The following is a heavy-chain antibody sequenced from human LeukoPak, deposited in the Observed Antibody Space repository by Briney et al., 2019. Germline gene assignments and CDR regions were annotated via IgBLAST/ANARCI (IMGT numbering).Heavy chain of an antibody. CDR1: GFTVSSNY. D-gene: IGHD6-19*01. J-gene: IGHJ4*02. Sequence: GGSLRLSCAASGFTVSSNYMSWVRQAPGKGPEWVSVIYSGGSTYYADSVKGRFTISRDNSKNTLYLQMNSLRAEDTAVYYCARDLDAYSSGWSDYWGQGTLVTVSS. V-gene: IGHV3-66*01. CDR2: IYSGGST. CDR3: ARDLDAYSSGWSDY.